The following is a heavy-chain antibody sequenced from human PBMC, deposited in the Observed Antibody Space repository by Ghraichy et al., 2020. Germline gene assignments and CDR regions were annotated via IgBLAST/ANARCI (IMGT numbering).Heavy chain of an antibody. CDR1: GFTFSSYS. V-gene: IGHV3-48*04. CDR2: ISSSSSTI. D-gene: IGHD3-22*01. J-gene: IGHJ5*02. Sequence: GGSLRLSCAASGFTFSSYSMNWVRQAPGKGLEWVSYISSSSSTIYYADSVKGRFTISRDNAKNSLYLQMNSLRAEDTAVYYCASTPPTYYYDSSGYSGGWFDPWGQGTLVTVSS. CDR3: ASTPPTYYYDSSGYSGGWFDP.